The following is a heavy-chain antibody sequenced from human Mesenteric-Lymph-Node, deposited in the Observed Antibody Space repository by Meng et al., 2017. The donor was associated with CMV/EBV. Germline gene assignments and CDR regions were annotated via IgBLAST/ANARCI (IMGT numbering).Heavy chain of an antibody. CDR2: ISSSSSYI. D-gene: IGHD6-19*01. CDR3: ARDQRLGAVADTYYYYGMDV. V-gene: IGHV3-21*01. CDR1: GFTFSSYS. Sequence: GESLKISCAASGFTFSSYSMNWVRQAPGKGLEWVSSISSSSSYIYYADSVKGRFTISRDNSKNTLYLQMNSLRAEDTAVYYCARDQRLGAVADTYYYYGMDVWGQGTTVTVSS. J-gene: IGHJ6*02.